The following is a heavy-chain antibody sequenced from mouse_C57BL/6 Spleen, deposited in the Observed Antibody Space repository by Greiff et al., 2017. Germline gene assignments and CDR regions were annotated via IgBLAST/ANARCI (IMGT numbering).Heavy chain of an antibody. V-gene: IGHV1-4*01. J-gene: IGHJ1*03. Sequence: QVQLKESGAELARPGASVKMSCKASGYTFTSYTMHWVKQRPGQGLEWIGYINPSSGYTKYNQKFKDKATLTADKSSSTAYMQLSSLTSEDSAVYYCAREAGSSYYWYFDVWGTGTTVTVSS. CDR3: AREAGSSYYWYFDV. CDR2: INPSSGYT. CDR1: GYTFTSYT. D-gene: IGHD1-1*01.